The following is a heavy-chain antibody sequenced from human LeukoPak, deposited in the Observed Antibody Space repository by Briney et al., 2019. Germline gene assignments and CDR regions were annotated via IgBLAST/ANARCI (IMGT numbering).Heavy chain of an antibody. CDR1: GFTFNDYG. CDR3: ARDRGYCGTTSCTISWYFDL. J-gene: IGHJ2*01. D-gene: IGHD2-2*03. Sequence: GGSLRLSCAASGFTFNDYGMHWVRQAPGKGLEWVAIIWHDGSIEYFEDSIKGRFTISRDNSKNTLYLQMNSLRAEDTAVYYCARDRGYCGTTSCTISWYFDLWGRGTLVTVSS. V-gene: IGHV3-33*01. CDR2: IWHDGSIE.